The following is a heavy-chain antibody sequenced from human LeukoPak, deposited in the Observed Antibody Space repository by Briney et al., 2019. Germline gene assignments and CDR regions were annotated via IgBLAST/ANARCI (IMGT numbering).Heavy chain of an antibody. CDR2: ISYDGSNK. J-gene: IGHJ4*02. CDR1: GFTFSSYA. D-gene: IGHD6-19*01. CDR3: TTDGESVAVAGEDY. Sequence: GGSLRLSCAASGFTFSSYATHWVRQAPGKGLEWVAVISYDGSNKYYADSVKGRFTISRDNSKNTLYLQMNSLRAEDTAVYYCTTDGESVAVAGEDYWGQGTLVTVSS. V-gene: IGHV3-30-3*01.